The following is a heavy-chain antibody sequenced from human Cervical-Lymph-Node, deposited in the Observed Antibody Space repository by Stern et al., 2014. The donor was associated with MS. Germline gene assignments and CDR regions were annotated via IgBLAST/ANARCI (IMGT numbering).Heavy chain of an antibody. V-gene: IGHV1-18*01. Sequence: QLVESGAEVKKPGASVKVSCTASGFPLPNYGISWVRQAPGPGLEWMGWISADNGDTKYAQTFQGRVTMTTDTSTNTGYMELRSLRSDDTAVYYCAWLPWKLGSWGQGTLVTVSP. CDR2: ISADNGDT. D-gene: IGHD5-12*01. CDR3: AWLPWKLGS. J-gene: IGHJ4*02. CDR1: GFPLPNYG.